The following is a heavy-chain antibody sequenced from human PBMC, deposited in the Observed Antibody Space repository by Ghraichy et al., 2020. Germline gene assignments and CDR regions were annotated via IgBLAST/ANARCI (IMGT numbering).Heavy chain of an antibody. Sequence: SETLSLTCTVSGGSVSSGSYYWSWIRQPPGKGLEWIGYIYYSGSTNYNPSLKSRVTISVDTSKNQFSLKLSSVTAADTAVYYCARTVVTPGWYFDYWGQGTLVTVSS. D-gene: IGHD4-23*01. CDR2: IYYSGST. V-gene: IGHV4-61*01. CDR3: ARTVVTPGWYFDY. J-gene: IGHJ4*02. CDR1: GGSVSSGSYY.